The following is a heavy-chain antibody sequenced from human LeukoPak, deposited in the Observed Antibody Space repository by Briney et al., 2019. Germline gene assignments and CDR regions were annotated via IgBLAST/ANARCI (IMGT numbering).Heavy chain of an antibody. J-gene: IGHJ3*02. Sequence: GGSLRLSYATSGFTFSSRGMHWVRLAPGKGLEWVAFIRYDGSEKDYADPVKGRFTISRDNSKNTLYLQMNSLRAEDTAVYYCWVRYSPDAFDIWGQGTMVTVSS. V-gene: IGHV3-30*02. CDR3: WVRYSPDAFDI. CDR2: IRYDGSEK. D-gene: IGHD3-9*01. CDR1: GFTFSSRG.